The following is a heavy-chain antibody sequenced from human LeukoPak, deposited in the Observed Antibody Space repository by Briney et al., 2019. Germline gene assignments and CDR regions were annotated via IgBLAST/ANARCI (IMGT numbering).Heavy chain of an antibody. V-gene: IGHV3-30-3*01. D-gene: IGHD6-13*01. CDR1: GFTFSSYA. J-gene: IGHJ2*01. CDR3: ARDALTGYSSSWDGGWYFDL. CDR2: ISYDGSNK. Sequence: PGGSLRLSCAASGFTFSSYAMHWVRQAPGKGLEWVAVISYDGSNKYYADSVKGRFTISRDNSKNTLYLQMNSLRAEDTAVYYCARDALTGYSSSWDGGWYFDLWGRGTLVTVSS.